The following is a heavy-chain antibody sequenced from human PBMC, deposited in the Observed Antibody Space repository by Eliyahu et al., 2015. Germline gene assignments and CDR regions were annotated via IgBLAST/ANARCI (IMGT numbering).Heavy chain of an antibody. J-gene: IGHJ5*02. Sequence: QVQLQESGPGLVKPSQTLSLTCTVSGGSISSGGYYWSWIRQHPGKGLEWIGYIYYSGSTYYNPSLKSRVTISVDTSKNQFSLKLSSVTAADTAVYYCAIGQMVRGVIGWFDPWGQGTLVTVSS. D-gene: IGHD3-10*01. CDR2: IYYSGST. CDR3: AIGQMVRGVIGWFDP. V-gene: IGHV4-31*03. CDR1: GGSISSGGYY.